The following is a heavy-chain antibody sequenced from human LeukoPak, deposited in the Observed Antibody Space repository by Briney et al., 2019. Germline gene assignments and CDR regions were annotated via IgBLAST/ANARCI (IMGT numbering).Heavy chain of an antibody. CDR3: TTDPDALLWFGELFYFDY. J-gene: IGHJ4*02. CDR2: IKSKTDGGTT. Sequence: GGSLRLSCAASGFTFSNAWMSWVRQAPGKGLEWVGRIKSKTDGGTTDYAAPVKGRFTISRDDSKNTLYLQMNSLKTEGTAVYYCTTDPDALLWFGELFYFDYWGQGTLVTVSS. CDR1: GFTFSNAW. D-gene: IGHD3-10*01. V-gene: IGHV3-15*01.